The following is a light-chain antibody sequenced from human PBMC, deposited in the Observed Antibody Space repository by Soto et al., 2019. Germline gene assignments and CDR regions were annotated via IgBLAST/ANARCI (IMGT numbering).Light chain of an antibody. CDR2: SAS. CDR1: HSISSD. Sequence: EVVMTQSPATLSLSPGERATLSCRASHSISSDLAWYQQKPGQAPRLLIFSASTRVPAFPARFSGSGSGTEFSLTISSLQSEDSAVYYCQQYNDWPLTFGGGTKVEIK. J-gene: IGKJ4*01. V-gene: IGKV3-15*01. CDR3: QQYNDWPLT.